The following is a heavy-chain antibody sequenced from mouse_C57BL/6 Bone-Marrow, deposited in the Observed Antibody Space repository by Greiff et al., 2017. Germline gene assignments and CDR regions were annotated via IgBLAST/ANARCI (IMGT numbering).Heavy chain of an antibody. D-gene: IGHD1-1*01. V-gene: IGHV14-2*01. Sequence: VQLQQSGAELVKPGASVKLSCTASGFNIKDYYMHWVKQRTEQGLEWIGRIDPEDGETKYAPKFQGKVTITADTSSNTAYLQLSSLTSEDTAVYYCASITTVVDWYFDVWGTGTTVTVSS. CDR1: GFNIKDYY. CDR3: ASITTVVDWYFDV. J-gene: IGHJ1*03. CDR2: IDPEDGET.